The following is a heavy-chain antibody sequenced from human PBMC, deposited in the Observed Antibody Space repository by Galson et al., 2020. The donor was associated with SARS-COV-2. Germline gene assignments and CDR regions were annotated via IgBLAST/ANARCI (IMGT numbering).Heavy chain of an antibody. V-gene: IGHV3-33*01. CDR1: GFTFSSYG. CDR3: ARGLLDYSNYDGMDV. CDR2: IWYDGSNK. Sequence: GGSLRLSCAASGFTFSSYGMHWVRQAPGKGLEWVAVIWYDGSNKYYADSVKGRFTISRDNSKNTLYLQMNSLRAEDTAVYYCARGLLDYSNYDGMDVWGQGTTVTVSS. J-gene: IGHJ6*02. D-gene: IGHD4-4*01.